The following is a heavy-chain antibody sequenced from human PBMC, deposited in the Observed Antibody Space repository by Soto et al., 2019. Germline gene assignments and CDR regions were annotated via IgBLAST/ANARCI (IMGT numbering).Heavy chain of an antibody. V-gene: IGHV3-74*01. Sequence: GGSLRLSCAASGLTFSSYWMHWVRQAPGKGLVHVSRIRGDGGYTDHAESVKGRFTISRDNAKNTLYLQMNSLRVEDTAVYYCGRDHYGFNSIDYWGQGTLVTVSS. D-gene: IGHD4-17*01. CDR2: IRGDGGYT. CDR1: GLTFSSYW. J-gene: IGHJ4*02. CDR3: GRDHYGFNSIDY.